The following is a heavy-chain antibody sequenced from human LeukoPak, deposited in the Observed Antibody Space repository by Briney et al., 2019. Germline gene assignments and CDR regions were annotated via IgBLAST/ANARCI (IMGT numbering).Heavy chain of an antibody. J-gene: IGHJ4*02. V-gene: IGHV3-48*01. Sequence: GGSLRLSSAASGFTFCSFSMNWVPPGPGKGREGGSYICSSSSTIYYADSVRGRFTISTDNAKNSLYLKMNSLRAEDTAVYCCARDESVCSGGSCYSDYWGQGTLVSVSS. D-gene: IGHD2-15*01. CDR1: GFTFCSFS. CDR2: ICSSSSTI. CDR3: ARDESVCSGGSCYSDY.